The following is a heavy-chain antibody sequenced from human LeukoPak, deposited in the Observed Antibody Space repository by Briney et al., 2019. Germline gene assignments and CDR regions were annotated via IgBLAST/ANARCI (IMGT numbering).Heavy chain of an antibody. CDR3: ASFSGSYYY. CDR1: GGSISSGSYY. V-gene: IGHV4-61*02. Sequence: SQTLSLTCTASGGSISSGSYYWSWIRQPAGKGLEWIERIYTSGSTNYNPSLKSRVTISVDTSKNQFSLKLSSVTAADTAVYYCASFSGSYYYWGQGTLVTVSS. CDR2: IYTSGST. D-gene: IGHD1-26*01. J-gene: IGHJ4*02.